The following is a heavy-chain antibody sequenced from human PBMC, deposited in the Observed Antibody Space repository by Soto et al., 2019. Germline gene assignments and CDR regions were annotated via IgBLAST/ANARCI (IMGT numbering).Heavy chain of an antibody. CDR1: GAPIRSSGYY. Sequence: SETLSLTCTVSGAPIRSSGYYWGWIRQPPGRGLEWIGSIYYTGSTYYNPSLKSRVTMSVDTSKSQFSLNLSSVTAADTAVYYCVHGRVGVGEYFDSWRQGPLVTVSP. CDR3: VHGRVGVGEYFDS. D-gene: IGHD3-10*01. V-gene: IGHV4-39*01. CDR2: IYYTGST. J-gene: IGHJ4*02.